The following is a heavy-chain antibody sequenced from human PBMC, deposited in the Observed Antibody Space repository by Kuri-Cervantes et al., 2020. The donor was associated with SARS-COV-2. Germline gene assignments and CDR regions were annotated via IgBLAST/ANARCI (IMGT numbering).Heavy chain of an antibody. CDR2: IRYDGSNK. CDR3: AKDHFGLAASPGQVAFDY. J-gene: IGHJ4*02. CDR1: GFTFSSYG. D-gene: IGHD6-13*01. Sequence: LSLTCAASGFTFSSYGMHWVRQASGKGLEWVAFIRYDGSNKYYADSVKGRFTISRDNSKNTLYLQMNSLRAEDTAVYYCAKDHFGLAASPGQVAFDYWGQGTLITVSS. V-gene: IGHV3-30*02.